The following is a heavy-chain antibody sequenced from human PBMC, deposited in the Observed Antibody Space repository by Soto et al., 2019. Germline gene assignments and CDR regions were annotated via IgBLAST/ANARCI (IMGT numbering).Heavy chain of an antibody. D-gene: IGHD2-2*03. V-gene: IGHV4-59*08. CDR2: IDYYGST. CDR3: ARLNGYCVSTSCHGYYGMDV. CDR1: GVSISGYY. Sequence: ASETLSLTCTVSGVSISGYYWIWIRQPPGKRLEWIGYIDYYGSTNYNPSLKSRVTISVDTSKKQFSLRLSSVTAADTAVYYCARLNGYCVSTSCHGYYGMDVWGQGTTVTVSS. J-gene: IGHJ6*02.